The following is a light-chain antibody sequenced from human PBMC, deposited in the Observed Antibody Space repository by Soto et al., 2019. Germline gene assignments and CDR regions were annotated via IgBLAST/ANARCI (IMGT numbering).Light chain of an antibody. Sequence: QSALTQPASVSGSPGQSITISCTGTGSDVGSYKYVSWYQQHPGKAPNLIIFEVSNRPSGVSDRFSGSKSGNTASLTISGLQAEDEADYYCAAWDDSLNGPVFGGGTKLTVL. CDR1: GSDVGSYKY. CDR2: EVS. J-gene: IGLJ2*01. CDR3: AAWDDSLNGPV. V-gene: IGLV2-14*01.